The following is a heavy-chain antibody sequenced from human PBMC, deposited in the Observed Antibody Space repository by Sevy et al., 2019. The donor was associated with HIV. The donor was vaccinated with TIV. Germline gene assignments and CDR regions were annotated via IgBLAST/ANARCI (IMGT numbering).Heavy chain of an antibody. Sequence: SETLSLTCTVSGGSISSRSYYWGWIRQSPGKGLEWIGSIYYSGSTYYNPSLNSRVTRSVDTSKNQFSLKLGSVTAAVTAVYYCARQMRYSGSYFDAFDIWGQGTMVTVSS. CDR3: ARQMRYSGSYFDAFDI. CDR2: IYYSGST. J-gene: IGHJ3*02. CDR1: GGSISSRSYY. D-gene: IGHD1-26*01. V-gene: IGHV4-39*01.